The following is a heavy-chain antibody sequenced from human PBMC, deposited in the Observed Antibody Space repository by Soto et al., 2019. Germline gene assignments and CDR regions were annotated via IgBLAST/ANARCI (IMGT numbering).Heavy chain of an antibody. Sequence: QLQLQESGSGLVKPSQTLSLTCAVSGGSISSGNSYAWSWIRQPPGKGLEWIGSISHTGRTSYNPSLKGRVTMSVDKSKNQFSLKLSSVTAADMAVYYCARAVGPYLGTWFDPWGQGGLVIVSS. CDR2: ISHTGRT. D-gene: IGHD3-16*01. J-gene: IGHJ5*02. CDR3: ARAVGPYLGTWFDP. CDR1: GGSISSGNSYA. V-gene: IGHV4-30-2*01.